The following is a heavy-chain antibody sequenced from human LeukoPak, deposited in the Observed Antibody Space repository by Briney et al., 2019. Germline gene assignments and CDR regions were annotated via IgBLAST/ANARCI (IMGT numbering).Heavy chain of an antibody. V-gene: IGHV5-51*01. CDR2: IYPADSTA. CDR1: GYSFTTYW. J-gene: IGHJ3*02. Sequence: GESLKISCKASGYSFTTYWIGWVRQMPGKGLEWMGIIYPADSTAHYSPSFQGQVTISADKSISSAYLQWSSLKASDTAMYYCARLKYSGSFQAAFDIWGQGTMVTVSS. D-gene: IGHD1-26*01. CDR3: ARLKYSGSFQAAFDI.